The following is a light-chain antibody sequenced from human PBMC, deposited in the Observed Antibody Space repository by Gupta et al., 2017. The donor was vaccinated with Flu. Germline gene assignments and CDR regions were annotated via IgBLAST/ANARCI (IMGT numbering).Light chain of an antibody. Sequence: ELVVTQSPATLSVSPGERATLSCRASQRVGSMLAWYQQKPGQAPRLLIYGASTRATGIPARLSGSGSGTEFTLTISSLQSEDFGVYYCQQYNNWPLTFGGGTKVEIK. CDR3: QQYNNWPLT. J-gene: IGKJ4*01. CDR1: QRVGSM. CDR2: GAS. V-gene: IGKV3-15*01.